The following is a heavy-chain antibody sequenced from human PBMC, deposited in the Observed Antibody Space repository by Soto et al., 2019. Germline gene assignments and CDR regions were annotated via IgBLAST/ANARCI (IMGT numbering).Heavy chain of an antibody. CDR2: IYYSGST. J-gene: IGHJ4*02. D-gene: IGHD3-10*01. CDR1: GGSISSGGYY. V-gene: IGHV4-31*03. CDR3: ARMKMVLGWNFDY. Sequence: QVQLQESGPGVVKPSQTLSLTCTVSGGSISSGGYYWRWIRQHPAKALEWIGYIYYSGSTYYNPSLKSRVTISVDTSKDQFSLKLSSVTAGDTAVDYCARMKMVLGWNFDYWGQGGLITVS.